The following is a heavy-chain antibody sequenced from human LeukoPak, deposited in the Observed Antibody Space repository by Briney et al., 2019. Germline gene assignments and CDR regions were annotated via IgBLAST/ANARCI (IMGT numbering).Heavy chain of an antibody. CDR1: GFTFSHYW. CDR3: ARVGHCSSTACFIDY. CDR2: IESDGGRT. V-gene: IGHV3-74*01. D-gene: IGHD2-2*01. J-gene: IGHJ4*02. Sequence: GGSLRLSCAASGFTFSHYWMHWVRQAPGKGLVWVSRIESDGGRTDYADSLKGRFTISRDNAKNTLYLEVNSLRAEDTAVYYCARVGHCSSTACFIDYWGQGTLVTVSS.